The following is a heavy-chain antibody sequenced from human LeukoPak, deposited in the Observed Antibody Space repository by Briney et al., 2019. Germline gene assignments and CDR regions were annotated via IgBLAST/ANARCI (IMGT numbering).Heavy chain of an antibody. D-gene: IGHD5-18*01. CDR3: AKDLGYSYGFFDY. CDR1: GFTFSSHG. Sequence: GGSLRLSCAASGFTFSSHGMSWVRQAPGKGLEWASGISGSGGITYYADSVKGRFTISRDNFKNTLYLQMNSLRAEDTAVYYCAKDLGYSYGFFDYWGQGTLVTVSS. J-gene: IGHJ4*02. V-gene: IGHV3-23*01. CDR2: ISGSGGIT.